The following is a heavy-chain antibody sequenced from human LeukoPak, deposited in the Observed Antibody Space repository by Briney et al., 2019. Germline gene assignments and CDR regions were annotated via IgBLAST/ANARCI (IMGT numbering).Heavy chain of an antibody. J-gene: IGHJ4*02. CDR1: GYTFTSYD. Sequence: ASVKVSCKASGYTFTSYDINWVRQATGQGLEWMGWMNPNSGNTGYAQKFQGRVTMTRNTSISTAYMELSSLRSEDTAVYYCAVLVVVVPAATADFDYWGQGTLVTVSS. CDR2: MNPNSGNT. CDR3: AVLVVVVPAATADFDY. D-gene: IGHD2-2*01. V-gene: IGHV1-8*01.